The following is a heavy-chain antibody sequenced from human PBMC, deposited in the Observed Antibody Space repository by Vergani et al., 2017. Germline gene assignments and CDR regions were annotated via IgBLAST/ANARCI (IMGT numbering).Heavy chain of an antibody. V-gene: IGHV3-33*01. CDR3: ARDLMYSSSWGYYYYGMDV. CDR1: GFTFTNYG. J-gene: IGHJ6*02. Sequence: QVQLVESGGGVVQPGRSLRLSCAASGFTFTNYGMHWVRQAPGKGLEWVAFIWYDGSNKYYADSVKGRFTISRDNSKNTLYLQMNSLRAEDTAVYYCARDLMYSSSWGYYYYGMDVWGQGTTVTVSS. CDR2: IWYDGSNK. D-gene: IGHD6-13*01.